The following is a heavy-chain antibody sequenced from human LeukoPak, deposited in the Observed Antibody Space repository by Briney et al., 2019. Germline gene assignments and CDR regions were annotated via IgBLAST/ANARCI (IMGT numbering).Heavy chain of an antibody. V-gene: IGHV1-2*02. CDR2: INPNSGGT. Sequence: ASVKVSCKASGYTFTGYYMHWVRQAPGQGREWMGWINPNSGGTNYAQKFQGRVTMTRDTSISTAYMELSGLRSDETAVYYCARGVYGDYVNYWGQGTLVTVSS. J-gene: IGHJ4*02. D-gene: IGHD4-17*01. CDR3: ARGVYGDYVNY. CDR1: GYTFTGYY.